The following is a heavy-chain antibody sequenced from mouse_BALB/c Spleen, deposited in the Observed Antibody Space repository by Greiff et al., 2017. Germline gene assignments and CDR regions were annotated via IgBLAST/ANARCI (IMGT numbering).Heavy chain of an antibody. CDR1: GYTFTSYW. CDR3: ARPPSTVVSTGDY. D-gene: IGHD1-1*01. Sequence: VQLQESGAELAKPGASVKMSCKASGYTFTSYWMHWVKQRPGQGLEWIGYINPSTGYTEYNQKFKDKATLTADKSSSTAYMQLSSLTSEDSAVYYCARPPSTVVSTGDYWGQGTTLTVSS. CDR2: INPSTGYT. J-gene: IGHJ2*01. V-gene: IGHV1-7*01.